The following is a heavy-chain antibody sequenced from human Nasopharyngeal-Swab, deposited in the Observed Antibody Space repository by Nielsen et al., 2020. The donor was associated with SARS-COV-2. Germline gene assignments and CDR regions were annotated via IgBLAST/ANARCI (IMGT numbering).Heavy chain of an antibody. Sequence: GGSLRLSCAASGFTVSSNYMSWVRQAPGKGLEWVSVIYSGGSTYYADSVKGRFTISRDNSKNTLYLQMNSLRAEDTAVYYCARVSPVANFDYWGRGTLVTVSS. D-gene: IGHD4-23*01. CDR2: IYSGGST. V-gene: IGHV3-66*01. CDR3: ARVSPVANFDY. CDR1: GFTVSSNY. J-gene: IGHJ4*02.